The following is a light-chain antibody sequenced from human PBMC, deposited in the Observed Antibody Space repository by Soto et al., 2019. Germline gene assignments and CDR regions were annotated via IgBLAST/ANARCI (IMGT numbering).Light chain of an antibody. CDR1: QSVSSY. Sequence: EIVLTQSPATLSLSPGERATLSCRASQSVSSYLAWYQQKPGQAPRLLIYDASNRATGIPARFSGSGSGTDFTLTISRLEPEDCAVYYCQQRSNWPFTFGGGTKVEIK. CDR2: DAS. J-gene: IGKJ4*01. V-gene: IGKV3-11*01. CDR3: QQRSNWPFT.